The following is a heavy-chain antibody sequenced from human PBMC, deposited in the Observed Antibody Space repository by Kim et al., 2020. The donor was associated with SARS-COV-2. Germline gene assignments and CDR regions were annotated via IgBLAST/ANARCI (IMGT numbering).Heavy chain of an antibody. J-gene: IGHJ4*02. V-gene: IGHV1-46*01. Sequence: ASVKVSCKASGYTFTSYYMHWVRQAPGQGLEWMGIINPSGGSTSYAQKFQGRVTMTRDTSTSTVYMELSSLRSEDTAVYYCARGPGLRYFDWLLEYYFDYWGQGTLVTVSS. CDR1: GYTFTSYY. CDR2: INPSGGST. D-gene: IGHD3-9*01. CDR3: ARGPGLRYFDWLLEYYFDY.